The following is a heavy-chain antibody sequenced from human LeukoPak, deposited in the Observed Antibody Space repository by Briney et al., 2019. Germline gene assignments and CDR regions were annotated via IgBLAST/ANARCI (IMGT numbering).Heavy chain of an antibody. D-gene: IGHD1-1*01. J-gene: IGHJ6*02. CDR2: ISGSGGST. CDR1: GFTFSSYA. V-gene: IGHV3-23*01. CDR3: AKVPQLYHYYGLDV. Sequence: PGGSLRLSCAASGFTFSSYAMSWVRQAPVKGLEWVSAISGSGGSTYYADSVKGRFTISRDNSKNTLYLQMNSLRAEDTAVYYCAKVPQLYHYYGLDVWGQGTTVTVSS.